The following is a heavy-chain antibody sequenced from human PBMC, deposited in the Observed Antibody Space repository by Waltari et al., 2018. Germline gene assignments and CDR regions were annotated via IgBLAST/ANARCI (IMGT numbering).Heavy chain of an antibody. J-gene: IGHJ4*02. CDR2: VDPEDGET. V-gene: IGHV1-69-2*01. CDR1: GYTFTDYY. CDR3: ATLSSNYFLNYFDY. D-gene: IGHD4-4*01. Sequence: EVQLVQSGAEVKKPGATVKISCKASGYTFTDYYMHWVPQAPGKGLEWMGRVDPEDGETIYAEKFQGRVTITADTSIDTAYMELSSLRSEDTAVYYCATLSSNYFLNYFDYWGQGTLVTVSS.